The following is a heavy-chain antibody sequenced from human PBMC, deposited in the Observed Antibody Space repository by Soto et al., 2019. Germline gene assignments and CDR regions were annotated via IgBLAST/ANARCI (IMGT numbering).Heavy chain of an antibody. CDR3: AKDFVTSPLP. D-gene: IGHD2-21*01. V-gene: IGHV3-30*18. CDR1: GIPFRSFG. CDR2: ISHTGSNQ. Sequence: QVHLVESGGGVVQPGRSLRLSCAAAGIPFRSFGMHWVRQGPGKGLEWVAGISHTGSNQYYSDSVKGRFTISKDNSKNTLYLQMDSLRPEDTAVYYCAKDFVTSPLPWGQGTLVTVSS. J-gene: IGHJ5*02.